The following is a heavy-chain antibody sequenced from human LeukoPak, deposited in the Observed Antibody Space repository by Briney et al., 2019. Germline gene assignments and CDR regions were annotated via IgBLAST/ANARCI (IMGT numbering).Heavy chain of an antibody. D-gene: IGHD6-19*01. CDR2: INPNSGGT. CDR1: GYTFTGYY. J-gene: IGHJ4*02. CDR3: ARSRLRIAVAGTDFSY. V-gene: IGHV1-2*02. Sequence: ASVKVSCKASGYTFTGYYMHWVRQAPGQRLEWMGWINPNSGGTNYAQKFQGRVTMTRDTSISTAYMELSRLRSDDTAVYYCARSRLRIAVAGTDFSYWGQGTLVTVSS.